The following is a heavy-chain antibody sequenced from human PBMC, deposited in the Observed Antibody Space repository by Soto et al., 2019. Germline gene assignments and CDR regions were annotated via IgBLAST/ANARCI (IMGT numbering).Heavy chain of an antibody. Sequence: SETLSLTCTVSGASITTSYWIWIRQPPGQGLEGIGYTHHSGTTNYNTSLSGRVTMSMDTSKNQFSLRLSSVTAADAAVYFCARGALGGAFDYWGPGALVTVSS. CDR3: ARGALGGAFDY. J-gene: IGHJ4*02. D-gene: IGHD3-16*01. CDR1: GASITTSY. CDR2: THHSGTT. V-gene: IGHV4-59*01.